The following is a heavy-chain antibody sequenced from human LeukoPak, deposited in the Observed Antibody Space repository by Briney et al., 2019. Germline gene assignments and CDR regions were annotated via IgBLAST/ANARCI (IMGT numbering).Heavy chain of an antibody. V-gene: IGHV4-30-2*01. CDR1: GGSISSGGYY. CDR3: ARAPWAADSSGYRDY. CDR2: IYHSGST. J-gene: IGHJ4*02. D-gene: IGHD3-22*01. Sequence: PSETLSLTCTVSGGSISSGGYYWSWIRQPPGKGLEWIGYIYHSGSTYYNPSLKSRVTISVDRSKNQFSLKLSSVTAADTAVYYCARAPWAADSSGYRDYWGQGTLVTVSS.